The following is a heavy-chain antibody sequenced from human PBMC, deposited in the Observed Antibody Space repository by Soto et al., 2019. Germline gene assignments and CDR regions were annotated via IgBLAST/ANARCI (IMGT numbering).Heavy chain of an antibody. J-gene: IGHJ4*02. CDR3: ARDWNGDKYFDF. V-gene: IGHV3-53*01. Sequence: DVQLVKSGGGLIQPGGSLRLSSAASGITATNGHMSWVRQAPGKGPEWVSVIYSDDNTYYSDSVKGRFTIPRDTSKNTVYLQMNSLRAEDTAVYYCARDWNGDKYFDFWDQGSLVTVSS. D-gene: IGHD4-17*01. CDR1: GITATNGH. CDR2: IYSDDNT.